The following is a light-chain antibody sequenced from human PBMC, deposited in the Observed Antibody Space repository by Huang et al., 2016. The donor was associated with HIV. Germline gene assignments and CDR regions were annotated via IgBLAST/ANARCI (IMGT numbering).Light chain of an antibody. CDR3: HQSYTFSS. V-gene: IGKV1-39*01. Sequence: DIQMTQSPSFLSASLGDSVTITCRTSQDIGTYLNWYQQRPGKAPNLLIHGSSNLQRGVPSRFSGGGSGAEFTLNINGLQAEDFAIYYCHQSYTFSSFGRGTRLDIK. CDR1: QDIGTY. CDR2: GSS. J-gene: IGKJ5*01.